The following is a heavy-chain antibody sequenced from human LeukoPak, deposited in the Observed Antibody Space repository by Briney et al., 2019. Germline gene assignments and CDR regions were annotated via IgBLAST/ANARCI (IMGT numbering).Heavy chain of an antibody. V-gene: IGHV3-30-3*01. CDR1: GFTFSSYA. D-gene: IGHD1-26*01. CDR3: ARDSKWEPISMIGY. CDR2: ISYDGSNK. Sequence: PGGSLRLSCAASGFTFSSYAMHWVRQAPGKGLEWVAVISYDGSNKYYADSVKGRFTISRDNSKNTLYLQMNSLRAEDTAVYYCARDSKWEPISMIGYWGRGTLVTVSS. J-gene: IGHJ4*02.